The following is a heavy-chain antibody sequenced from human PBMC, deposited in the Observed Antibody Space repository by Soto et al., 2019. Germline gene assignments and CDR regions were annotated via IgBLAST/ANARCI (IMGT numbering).Heavy chain of an antibody. D-gene: IGHD6-6*01. V-gene: IGHV1-2*02. CDR1: GYTFTGYY. J-gene: IGHJ5*02. Sequence: ASGKVSCKATGYTFTGYYMHWVRQAPGQGLEWMGWINPNSGGTNYAQKFQGRVTMTRDTSISTAYMELSRLRSDDTAVYYCPRGAGRSGGSSSWGLETLATVSA. CDR2: INPNSGGT. CDR3: PRGAGRSGGSSS.